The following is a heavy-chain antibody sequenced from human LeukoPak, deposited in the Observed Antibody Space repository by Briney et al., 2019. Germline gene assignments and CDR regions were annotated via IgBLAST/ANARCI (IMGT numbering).Heavy chain of an antibody. Sequence: SETLSLTCTVSGGSISSGGYYWSWIRQHPGKGLEWIGYIYYSGSTYYNPSLKSRVTISVDTSKNQFSLKLSSVTAADTAVYYCARAVGFGELSFDYWGQGTLVTVSS. D-gene: IGHD3-10*01. J-gene: IGHJ4*02. V-gene: IGHV4-31*03. CDR1: GGSISSGGYY. CDR3: ARAVGFGELSFDY. CDR2: IYYSGST.